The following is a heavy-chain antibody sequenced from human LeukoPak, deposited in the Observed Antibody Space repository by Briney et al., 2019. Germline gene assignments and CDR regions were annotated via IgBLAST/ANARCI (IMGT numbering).Heavy chain of an antibody. Sequence: GGSLRLSCAAAGFSFGSYAMSWVRQAPGRGLEWASGISDNGGGTYYGDSVKGRFTISRDNSKNMLYLQMNGLRAEDTALYYCAKERSTVGTPLFDNWGQGILVTVSS. CDR1: GFSFGSYA. V-gene: IGHV3-23*01. D-gene: IGHD2-15*01. CDR3: AKERSTVGTPLFDN. J-gene: IGHJ4*02. CDR2: ISDNGGGT.